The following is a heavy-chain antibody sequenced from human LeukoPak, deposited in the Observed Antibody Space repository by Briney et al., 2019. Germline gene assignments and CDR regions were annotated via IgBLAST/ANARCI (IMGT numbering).Heavy chain of an antibody. CDR3: AREEGLAGSAL. V-gene: IGHV3-30-3*01. D-gene: IGHD5/OR15-5a*01. CDR2: ISYDGSNK. J-gene: IGHJ4*02. Sequence: GRSLRLSCAASGFTFSSYAMHWVRQAPGKGLEWVAVISYDGSNKYYADSVKGRFTISRDNSKNTLYLQMNSLRAEDTAVYYCAREEGLAGSALWGQGTLVTVSS. CDR1: GFTFSSYA.